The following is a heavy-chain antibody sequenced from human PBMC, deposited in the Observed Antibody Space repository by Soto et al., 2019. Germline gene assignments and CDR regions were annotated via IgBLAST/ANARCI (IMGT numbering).Heavy chain of an antibody. J-gene: IGHJ6*02. Sequence: QVQLVQSGAEVKKPGASVKVSCKASGYTFTSYYMHWVRQAPGQGLEWMGIINPSGGSTSYAQKCQGRVTMTRDTHTTKVYMELSSRRSEDTAVYYCAGEGRSSSLGYYGMDVWGQGTTVTVSS. CDR3: AGEGRSSSLGYYGMDV. V-gene: IGHV1-46*03. D-gene: IGHD6-13*01. CDR1: GYTFTSYY. CDR2: INPSGGST.